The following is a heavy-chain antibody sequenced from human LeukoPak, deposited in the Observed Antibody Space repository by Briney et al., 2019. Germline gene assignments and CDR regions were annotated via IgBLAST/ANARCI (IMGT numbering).Heavy chain of an antibody. Sequence: GGSLRPSCAASGFTVSGDYMSWVRQAPGKELQWVSILYSGGATYYADSVKGRFTISRDNSKNTLYLQMSSLRAEDTAVYFCARHRGSSLFVDYWGQGTLVTVSS. CDR3: ARHRGSSLFVDY. CDR2: LYSGGAT. J-gene: IGHJ4*02. V-gene: IGHV3-53*01. D-gene: IGHD1-26*01. CDR1: GFTVSGDY.